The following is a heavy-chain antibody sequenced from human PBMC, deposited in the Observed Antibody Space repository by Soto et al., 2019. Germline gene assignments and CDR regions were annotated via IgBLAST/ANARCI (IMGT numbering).Heavy chain of an antibody. V-gene: IGHV4-38-2*02. Sequence: SETLSLTCTVSGYSITSGYYWGWIRQPPGKGLEWIGTLYPSGSTSYNPSLKSRVTISMDTSKNQFSLKLTSVTAADTAVYYCAARGFTYGYPFDSWGQGTLVTVPQ. J-gene: IGHJ4*02. CDR2: LYPSGST. CDR1: GYSITSGYY. D-gene: IGHD5-18*01. CDR3: AARGFTYGYPFDS.